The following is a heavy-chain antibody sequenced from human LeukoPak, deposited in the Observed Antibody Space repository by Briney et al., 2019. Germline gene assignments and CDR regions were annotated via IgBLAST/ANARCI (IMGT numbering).Heavy chain of an antibody. V-gene: IGHV1-18*01. CDR3: ARGMDRGVPYYYGMDV. CDR2: ISAYNGNT. Sequence: GASVKVSCKASGYTFTSYGISWVRQAPGQGLEWMGWISAYNGNTNYAQKLQGRVTMTTDTSTSTAYMELRSLRSDDTAVYYCARGMDRGVPYYYGMDVWGQGTTVTVSS. J-gene: IGHJ6*02. D-gene: IGHD3-10*01. CDR1: GYTFTSYG.